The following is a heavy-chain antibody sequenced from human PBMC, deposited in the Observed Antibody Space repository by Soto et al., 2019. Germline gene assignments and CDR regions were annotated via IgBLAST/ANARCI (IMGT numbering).Heavy chain of an antibody. J-gene: IGHJ4*02. CDR3: ARGPRGVYGNDY. CDR2: INMDGTNS. V-gene: IGHV3-74*01. D-gene: IGHD2-8*01. CDR1: GFTFSNDW. Sequence: EVQLVESGGGLVQPGGSLRLSCAASGFTFSNDWMHWVRQGPGKGLVWLSRINMDGTNSNYADSVKGRFAISRDNAKNTLYLQMASLRVEDTAVYFCARGPRGVYGNDYWGQGALVTVSS.